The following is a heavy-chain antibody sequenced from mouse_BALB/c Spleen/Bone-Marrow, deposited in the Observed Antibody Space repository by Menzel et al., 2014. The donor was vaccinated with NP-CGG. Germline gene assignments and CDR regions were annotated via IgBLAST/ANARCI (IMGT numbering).Heavy chain of an antibody. CDR2: IDPANGNT. Sequence: PLQQSGAELVKPGASVKLSCTASGFNIKDTYMHWVKQRPEQGLEWIGRIDPANGNTKYDPKFQGKATITADTSSNTAYLQLSSLTSEDTAVYYCARWEYYAMDYWGQGTSVTVSS. CDR1: GFNIKDTY. CDR3: ARWEYYAMDY. J-gene: IGHJ4*01. D-gene: IGHD4-1*01. V-gene: IGHV14-3*02.